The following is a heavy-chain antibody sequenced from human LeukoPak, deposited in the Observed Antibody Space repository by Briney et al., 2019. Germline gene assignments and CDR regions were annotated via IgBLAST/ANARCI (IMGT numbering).Heavy chain of an antibody. J-gene: IGHJ6*02. V-gene: IGHV3-23*01. D-gene: IGHD2-15*01. CDR1: GFTFSSYA. CDR3: AKRGYCSGGSCAYYYYYAMDV. CDR2: ISGSGSST. Sequence: PGGSLRLSCAASGFTFSSYAMSWVRQAPGKGLEWVSAISGSGSSTYYAESVKGRFTISRDNSKNTLYLQMNSLRAEDTAVYYCAKRGYCSGGSCAYYYYYAMDVWGQGTTVAASS.